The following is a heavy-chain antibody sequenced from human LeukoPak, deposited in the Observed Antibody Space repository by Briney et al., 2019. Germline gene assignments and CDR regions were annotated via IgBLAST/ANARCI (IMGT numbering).Heavy chain of an antibody. Sequence: ASVTVSCKASGYTFIGHSIHWVRQAPGQGLEWMGWINPNSGSTNYAQKFKGRVTMTRDTSISTTYMELNSLRSDDTALYYCTRDRGYGWYVSDHWGQGTLVTVSS. J-gene: IGHJ4*02. CDR2: INPNSGST. CDR3: TRDRGYGWYVSDH. D-gene: IGHD6-19*01. V-gene: IGHV1-2*02. CDR1: GYTFIGHS.